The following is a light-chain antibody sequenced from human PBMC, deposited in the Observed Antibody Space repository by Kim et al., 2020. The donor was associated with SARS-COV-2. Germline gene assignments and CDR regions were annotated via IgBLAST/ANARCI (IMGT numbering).Light chain of an antibody. V-gene: IGLV6-57*03. CDR1: GGNIDSNY. CDR3: QSYDSDTRWV. CDR2: EDH. Sequence: NTVILSGPRSGGNIDSNYVQWYQQRPGSAPTTVIYEDHQRPSGVPARFSGSIDSSSNSVFLTISGLQTEDEADYYCQSYDSDTRWVFGGGTQLTVL. J-gene: IGLJ3*02.